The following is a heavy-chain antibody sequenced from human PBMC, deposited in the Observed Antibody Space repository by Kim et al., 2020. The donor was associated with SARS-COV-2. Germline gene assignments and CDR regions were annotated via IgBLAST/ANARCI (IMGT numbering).Heavy chain of an antibody. J-gene: IGHJ4*02. V-gene: IGHV4-34*01. Sequence: SETLSLTCAVYGGSFSGYYWSWIRQPPGKGLEWIGEINHSGSTNYNPSLKSRVTISVDTSKNQFSLKLSSVTAADTAVYYCARGMRYSYGYVYWGQGTL. D-gene: IGHD5-18*01. CDR1: GGSFSGYY. CDR3: ARGMRYSYGYVY. CDR2: INHSGST.